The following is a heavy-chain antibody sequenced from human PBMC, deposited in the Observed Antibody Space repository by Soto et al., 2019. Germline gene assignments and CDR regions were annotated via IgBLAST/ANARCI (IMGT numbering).Heavy chain of an antibody. V-gene: IGHV4-59*01. D-gene: IGHD3-10*01. CDR2: IYYSGST. CDR1: GGSISSYY. CDR3: ARGGVVRGVNAFDY. Sequence: HVQLQESGPGLVKPSETLSLTCTVSGGSISSYYWSWIRQPPGKGLEWIGYIYYSGSTNYNPSLKSRVTISVDTSKNQFSLKLSSVTAADTAVYYCARGGVVRGVNAFDYWGQGTLVTVSS. J-gene: IGHJ4*02.